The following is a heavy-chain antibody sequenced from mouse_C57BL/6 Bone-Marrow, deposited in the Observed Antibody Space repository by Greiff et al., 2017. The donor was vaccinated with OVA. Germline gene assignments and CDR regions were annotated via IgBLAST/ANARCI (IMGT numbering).Heavy chain of an antibody. D-gene: IGHD1-1*02. J-gene: IGHJ3*01. CDR1: GFTFSSYA. CDR2: ISSGGDYI. V-gene: IGHV5-9-1*02. Sequence: DVHLVESGEGLVKPGGSLKLSCAASGFTFSSYAMSWVRQTPEKRLEWVAYISSGGDYIYYADTVKGRFTISRDNARNTLYLQMSSLKSEDTAMYYGTRGGGLAWFAYWGQGTLVTVSA. CDR3: TRGGGLAWFAY.